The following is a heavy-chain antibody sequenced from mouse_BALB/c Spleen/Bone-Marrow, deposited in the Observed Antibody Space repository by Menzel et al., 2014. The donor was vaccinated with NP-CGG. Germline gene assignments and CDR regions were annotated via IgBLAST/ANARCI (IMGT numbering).Heavy chain of an antibody. CDR2: ISNGGGDT. D-gene: IGHD3-1*01. Sequence: EVQVVESGGGLVQPGGSLKLSCAASGFTFSSYSVSWVRQTPGKRLEWVAYISNGGGDTYYPDTVKGRFTISRDNAKNTLYLQMSSLKSEDTAMYYCARQLGLRWAMDYWGQGTSVTVSS. V-gene: IGHV5-12-2*01. CDR1: GFTFSSYS. CDR3: ARQLGLRWAMDY. J-gene: IGHJ4*01.